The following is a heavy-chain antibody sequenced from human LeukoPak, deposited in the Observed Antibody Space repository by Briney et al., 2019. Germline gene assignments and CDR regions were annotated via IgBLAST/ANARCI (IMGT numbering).Heavy chain of an antibody. Sequence: RGSLRLSCVASGFTFSTYTMNWVRQAPGKGLEWVSSISSSSSYIYYADSVKGRFTISRDNAKNSLYLQMNSLRAEDTAVYYCARSMTSSSSPYFDYWGQGTLVTVSS. D-gene: IGHD6-6*01. CDR3: ARSMTSSSSPYFDY. V-gene: IGHV3-21*01. CDR2: ISSSSSYI. CDR1: GFTFSTYT. J-gene: IGHJ4*02.